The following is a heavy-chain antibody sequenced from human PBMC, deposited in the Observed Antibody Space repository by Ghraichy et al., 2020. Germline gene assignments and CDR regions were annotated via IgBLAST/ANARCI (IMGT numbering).Heavy chain of an antibody. CDR1: GFTFSSYA. CDR2: ISGSGGST. Sequence: GESLNISCAASGFTFSSYAMSWVRQAPGKGLEWVSAISGSGGSTYYADSVKGRFTISRDNSKNTLYLQMNSLRAEDTAVYYCAKVTITFGGVTDYWGQGTLVTVSS. CDR3: AKVTITFGGVTDY. J-gene: IGHJ4*02. V-gene: IGHV3-23*01. D-gene: IGHD3-16*01.